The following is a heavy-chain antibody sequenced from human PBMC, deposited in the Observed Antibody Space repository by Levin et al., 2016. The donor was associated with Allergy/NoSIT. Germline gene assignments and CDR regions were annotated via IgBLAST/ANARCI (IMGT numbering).Heavy chain of an antibody. CDR3: AHRRPAARPYYCDF. CDR1: GFSLTTRPVG. Sequence: SGPTLVKPTQTLTLTCTFSGFSLTTRPVGVGWIRQPPGKALEWLAVIYGNDDKHYSPSLRSRLTITKDTSKNQVVLTMTNMDPVDTATYYCAHRRPAARPYYCDFWGQGTLVTVSS. J-gene: IGHJ4*02. V-gene: IGHV2-5*01. CDR2: IYGNDDK. D-gene: IGHD6-6*01.